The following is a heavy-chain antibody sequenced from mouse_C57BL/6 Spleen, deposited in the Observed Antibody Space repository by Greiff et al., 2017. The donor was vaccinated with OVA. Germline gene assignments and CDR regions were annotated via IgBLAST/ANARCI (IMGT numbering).Heavy chain of an antibody. D-gene: IGHD4-1*01. CDR1: GYTFTDYY. CDR3: ARRALTGGFDY. V-gene: IGHV1-19*01. CDR2: INPYNGGT. J-gene: IGHJ2*01. Sequence: EVKLQESGPVLVKPGASVKMSCKASGYTFTDYYMNWVKQSHGKSLEWIGVINPYNGGTSYNQKFKGKATLTVDKSSSTAYMELNSLTSEDSAVYYCARRALTGGFDYWGQGTTLTVSS.